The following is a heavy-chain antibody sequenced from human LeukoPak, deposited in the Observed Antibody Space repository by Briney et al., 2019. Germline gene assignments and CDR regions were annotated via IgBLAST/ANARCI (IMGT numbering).Heavy chain of an antibody. Sequence: SVRVSCKASGGTFSSYAISWVRQAPGQGLEWMGRIIPIFGTANYAQKFQGRVTITTDESTSTAYMELSSLRSEDTAVYYCASVSDSSGYYYLDAFDIWGQGTMVTVSS. D-gene: IGHD3-22*01. CDR3: ASVSDSSGYYYLDAFDI. V-gene: IGHV1-69*05. CDR2: IIPIFGTA. J-gene: IGHJ3*02. CDR1: GGTFSSYA.